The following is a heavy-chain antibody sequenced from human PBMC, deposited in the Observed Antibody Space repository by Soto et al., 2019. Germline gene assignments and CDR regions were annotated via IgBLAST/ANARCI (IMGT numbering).Heavy chain of an antibody. J-gene: IGHJ5*02. V-gene: IGHV1-46*01. Sequence: VASVKVSCKASGYTFTSYYMHWVRQAPGQGLEWMGIINPSGGSTSYAQKFQGRVTMTRDTSTSTVYMELSSLRSEDTAVYYCARSSVGATLDGWFDPWGQGTLVTVSS. CDR1: GYTFTSYY. D-gene: IGHD1-26*01. CDR2: INPSGGST. CDR3: ARSSVGATLDGWFDP.